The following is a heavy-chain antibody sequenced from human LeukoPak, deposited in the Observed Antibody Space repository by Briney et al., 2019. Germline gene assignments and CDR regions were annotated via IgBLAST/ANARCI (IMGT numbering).Heavy chain of an antibody. CDR1: GFTFSSYS. CDR2: ISSSRSYI. J-gene: IGHJ5*02. V-gene: IGHV3-21*01. CDR3: ARGPPLDP. Sequence: GGSLRLSCAASGFTFSSYSMNWVRQAPGKGLEWVSSISSSRSYIYYADSVEGRFTISRDNAKNSLYLQMNSLRAEDTAVYYCARGPPLDPWGQGTLVTVSS.